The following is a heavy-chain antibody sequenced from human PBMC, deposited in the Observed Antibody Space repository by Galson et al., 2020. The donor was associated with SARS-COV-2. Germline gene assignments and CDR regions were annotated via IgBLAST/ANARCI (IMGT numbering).Heavy chain of an antibody. CDR1: GAYISSGSYY. J-gene: IGHJ6*02. Sequence: SATLSITCTVSGAYISSGSYYWSWIRQPAGKGMEWIGRINKSGNTNYNPSLWSQVTIPVDTSKNPCSLKLTSVTAADTAVYYCARGNSPCVTIFGVLTGTCGMDVWGQGTTVTVSS. D-gene: IGHD3-3*01. V-gene: IGHV4-61*02. CDR3: ARGNSPCVTIFGVLTGTCGMDV. CDR2: INKSGNT.